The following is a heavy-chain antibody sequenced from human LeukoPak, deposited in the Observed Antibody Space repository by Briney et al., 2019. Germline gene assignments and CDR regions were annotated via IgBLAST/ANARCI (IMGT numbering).Heavy chain of an antibody. Sequence: SETLSLTCTVSGGSISSSSYYWGWIRQPTGKGLEWIGSIYYSGSTSYNPSLKSRVTISVDTSKTQFSLKLSSVTAADTAVYYCATGILMEDYWGQGTLVTVSS. CDR1: GGSISSSSYY. CDR2: IYYSGST. J-gene: IGHJ4*02. D-gene: IGHD3-10*01. V-gene: IGHV4-39*01. CDR3: ATGILMEDY.